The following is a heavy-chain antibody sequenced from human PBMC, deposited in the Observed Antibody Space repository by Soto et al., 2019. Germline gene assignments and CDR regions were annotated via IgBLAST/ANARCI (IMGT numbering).Heavy chain of an antibody. CDR3: ARMSSSGWYNWFDP. J-gene: IGHJ5*02. CDR1: GFSLSTSGMC. V-gene: IGHV2-70*01. CDR2: IDWDDDK. D-gene: IGHD6-19*01. Sequence: SGPTLVNPTQTLTLTCTFSGFSLSTSGMCVSWIRQPPGKALEWLALIDWDDDKYYSTSLKTRLTISKDTSKNQVVLTMTNMDPVDTATYYCARMSSSGWYNWFDPWGQGTLVTVSS.